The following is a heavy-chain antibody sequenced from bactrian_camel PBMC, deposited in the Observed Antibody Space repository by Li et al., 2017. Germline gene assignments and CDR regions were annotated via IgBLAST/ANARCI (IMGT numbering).Heavy chain of an antibody. D-gene: IGHD3*01. V-gene: IGHV3S53*01. CDR1: GYDYSGYC. Sequence: QVQLVESGGGSVQSGESLMLSCVASGYDYSGYCMGWFRQTPGKEREVVAAIENDGTTNYTNAVKGRLTISQDNAKNTVHLQMNSLEPEDTAMYYCAADRFGCLRGRTALDSTTAFAYWGQGTQVTVS. CDR3: AADRFGCLRGRTALDSTTAFAY. CDR2: IENDGTT. J-gene: IGHJ6*01.